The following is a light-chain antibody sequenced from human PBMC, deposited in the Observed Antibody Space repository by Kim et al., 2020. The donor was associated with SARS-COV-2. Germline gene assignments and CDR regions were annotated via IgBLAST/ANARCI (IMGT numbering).Light chain of an antibody. CDR2: GAS. V-gene: IGKV3-20*01. Sequence: LSPGERATLSCRASQAVSTNNLAWYQQKPGQAPRLLIYGASSRAPGIPDRFSGSGSGTDFTLTISRLEPEDFAVYSCQQYGISPYTFGQGTKLEIK. CDR3: QQYGISPYT. J-gene: IGKJ2*01. CDR1: QAVSTNN.